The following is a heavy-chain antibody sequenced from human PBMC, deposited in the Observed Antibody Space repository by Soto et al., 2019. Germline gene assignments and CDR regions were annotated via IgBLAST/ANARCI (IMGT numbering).Heavy chain of an antibody. CDR1: GFTFSSYY. CDR2: IKQDGSEK. Sequence: EVQLLESGGALVQPGGSLRLSCAASGFTFSSYYMSWVPQPPGKGLEWVANIKQDGSEKYYVDSVKGRFTISRDNAKNSLYLQMNSLRDEDTAVYYCARDGYSAGFDIWGQGTMVTVSS. J-gene: IGHJ3*02. V-gene: IGHV3-7*01. D-gene: IGHD5-18*01. CDR3: ARDGYSAGFDI.